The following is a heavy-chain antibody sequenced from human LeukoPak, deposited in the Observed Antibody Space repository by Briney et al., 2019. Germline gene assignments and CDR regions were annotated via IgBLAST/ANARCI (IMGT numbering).Heavy chain of an antibody. D-gene: IGHD2-8*01. CDR1: GFTFTNYA. CDR3: AKAQNVLMVYAYAFDI. Sequence: PGGSLRLSCAASGFTFTNYAMSWVRQAPGKGLEWVSAISGSGARTYYADSVKGRFTISRDNSKNSLYLQMNSLRTEDTALYYCAKAQNVLMVYAYAFDIWGQGTMVTVSS. V-gene: IGHV3-23*01. J-gene: IGHJ3*02. CDR2: ISGSGART.